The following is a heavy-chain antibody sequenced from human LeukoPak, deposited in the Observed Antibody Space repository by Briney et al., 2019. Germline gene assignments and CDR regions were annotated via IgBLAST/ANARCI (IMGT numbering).Heavy chain of an antibody. CDR1: GFTFSSYS. CDR2: ISSSSSYI. D-gene: IGHD1-7*01. CDR3: ARAARITGTETDAFDI. J-gene: IGHJ3*02. Sequence: PGGSLRLSCAASGFTFSSYSMNWVRQAPGKGLEWVSSISSSSSYIYYADSVKGRFTISRDNAKNSLYLQMNSLRAEDTAVYYCARAARITGTETDAFDIWGQGTMVTVSS. V-gene: IGHV3-21*01.